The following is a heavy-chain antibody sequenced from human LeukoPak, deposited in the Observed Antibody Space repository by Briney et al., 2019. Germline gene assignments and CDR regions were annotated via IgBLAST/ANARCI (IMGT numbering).Heavy chain of an antibody. CDR2: ISSSSSYI. V-gene: IGHV3-21*01. J-gene: IGHJ4*02. D-gene: IGHD2-15*01. Sequence: GGSLRLSCAASGFTFSSYSMNWVRQAPGKGLEWVSSISSSSSYIYYADSVKGQFTISRDNAKNSLYLQMNSLRAEDTAVYYCARVHWDCSGGSCYAGHFDYWGQGTLVTVSS. CDR3: ARVHWDCSGGSCYAGHFDY. CDR1: GFTFSSYS.